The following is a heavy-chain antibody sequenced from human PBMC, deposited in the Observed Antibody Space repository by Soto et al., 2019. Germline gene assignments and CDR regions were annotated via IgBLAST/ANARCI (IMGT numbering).Heavy chain of an antibody. Sequence: EVQLLESGGGLVQPGGSLRLSCAASGFTFSSYAMNWVRQAPGTGLEWVSVISGSGDSTYYADSVKGRFTISRDNSKNTLYLQMNSLRAEDTAVYYCARRSSSWYFDCWGQGTLVTVSS. J-gene: IGHJ4*02. D-gene: IGHD6-13*01. V-gene: IGHV3-23*01. CDR1: GFTFSSYA. CDR3: ARRSSSWYFDC. CDR2: ISGSGDST.